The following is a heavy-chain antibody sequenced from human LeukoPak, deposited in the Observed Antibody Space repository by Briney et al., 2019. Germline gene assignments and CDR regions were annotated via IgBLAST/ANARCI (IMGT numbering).Heavy chain of an antibody. CDR3: AKTRAGNSSGRDPGWPMDY. CDR2: ISGSGGIT. Sequence: PGGSLRLSCAASGFTFSSYAMSWVRQAPGKGPEWVSGISGSGGITYFADSVKGRFIISRDNSKNTVYLQINNLRAEDTALYYCAKTRAGNSSGRDPGWPMDYWGQGTLVTVSS. J-gene: IGHJ4*02. D-gene: IGHD3-22*01. V-gene: IGHV3-23*01. CDR1: GFTFSSYA.